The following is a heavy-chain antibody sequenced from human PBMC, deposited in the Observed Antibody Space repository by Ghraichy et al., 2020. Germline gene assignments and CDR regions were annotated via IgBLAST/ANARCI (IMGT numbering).Heavy chain of an antibody. D-gene: IGHD3-22*01. CDR1: GGSFSGYY. J-gene: IGHJ4*02. V-gene: IGHV4-34*01. Sequence: SQTLSLTCAVYGGSFSGYYWSWIRQPPGKGLEWIGEINHSGSTNYNPSLKSRVTISVDTSKNQFSLKLSSVTAADTAVYYCASSFIDDSSGYYYFDYWGQGTLVTVSS. CDR2: INHSGST. CDR3: ASSFIDDSSGYYYFDY.